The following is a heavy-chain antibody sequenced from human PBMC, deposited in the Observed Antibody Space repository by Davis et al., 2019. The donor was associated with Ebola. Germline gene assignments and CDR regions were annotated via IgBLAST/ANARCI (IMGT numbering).Heavy chain of an antibody. D-gene: IGHD6-13*01. CDR3: ARVGRQQLGLDY. CDR2: INHSGST. Sequence: PSETLSLTCAVYGGSFSGYYWSWIRQPPGKGLEWIGEINHSGSTNYNPSLKSRVTISVDTSKNQFSLKLSSVTAADTAVYYCARVGRQQLGLDYWGQGTLVTVSS. J-gene: IGHJ4*02. V-gene: IGHV4-34*01. CDR1: GGSFSGYY.